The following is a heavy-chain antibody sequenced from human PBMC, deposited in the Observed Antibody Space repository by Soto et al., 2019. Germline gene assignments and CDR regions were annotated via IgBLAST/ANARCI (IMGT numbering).Heavy chain of an antibody. Sequence: EVELLESGGDLVQPGGSLRLSCAASGFTFSSYDMNWVRPAPGKGLEWVSAIGVYANTYYADSVKGRFTISRDDSRNTVHLQLNSLRVDDTAVYYCAKESTVGSPGYYFDSWGQGTLVTVSS. CDR3: AKESTVGSPGYYFDS. D-gene: IGHD1-26*01. CDR1: GFTFSSYD. V-gene: IGHV3-23*01. CDR2: IGVYANT. J-gene: IGHJ4*02.